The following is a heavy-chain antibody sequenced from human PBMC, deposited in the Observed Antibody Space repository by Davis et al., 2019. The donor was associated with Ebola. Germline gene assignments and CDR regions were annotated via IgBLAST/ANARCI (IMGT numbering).Heavy chain of an antibody. CDR3: ARDRGGDYSFDY. J-gene: IGHJ4*02. D-gene: IGHD3-10*01. CDR1: GYTFINYG. Sequence: ASVKVSRMTSGYTFINYGYSWVRQAPGQGLEWMGWINAGNGNTKYSQKFQGRVTITRDTSASTAYMELSSLRSEDTSVYYCARDRGGDYSFDYWGQGTLVTVSS. V-gene: IGHV1-3*01. CDR2: INAGNGNT.